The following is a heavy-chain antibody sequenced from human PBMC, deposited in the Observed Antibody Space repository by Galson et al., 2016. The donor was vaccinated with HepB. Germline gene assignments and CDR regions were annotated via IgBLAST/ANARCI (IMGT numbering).Heavy chain of an antibody. V-gene: IGHV3-30*03. CDR2: DSMDGRRK. J-gene: IGHJ4*02. D-gene: IGHD2/OR15-2a*01. CDR1: GFTVNNNY. CDR3: ARRHEYCPPVGCSVDY. Sequence: SLRLSCAVSGFTVNNNYMSWVRQAPGKGLEWVAADSMDGRRKFYADSVKGRFTISRDNSNSMLFLQMSSLRADDTAVYYCARRHEYCPPVGCSVDYWGQGTLVSVSS.